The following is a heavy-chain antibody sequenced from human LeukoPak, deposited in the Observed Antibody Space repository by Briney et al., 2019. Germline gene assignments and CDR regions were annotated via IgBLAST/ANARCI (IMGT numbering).Heavy chain of an antibody. J-gene: IGHJ4*02. CDR1: GYTFTGYY. Sequence: ASVKVSCKASGYTFTGYYMHWVRQAPGQGLEWMGWINPNSGGTNYAQKFQGWVTMTRDTSISTAYMELSRLRSDDTAVYYCARDLSYCGSGSYFEIDYWGQGTLVTVSS. CDR3: ARDLSYCGSGSYFEIDY. D-gene: IGHD3-10*01. CDR2: INPNSGGT. V-gene: IGHV1-2*04.